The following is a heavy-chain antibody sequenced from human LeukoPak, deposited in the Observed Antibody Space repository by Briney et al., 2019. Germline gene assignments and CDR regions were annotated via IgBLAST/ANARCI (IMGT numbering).Heavy chain of an antibody. D-gene: IGHD2-15*01. Sequence: SETLSLTCTVSGGSISSSSYYWGWIRPPPGKGLEWIGSIYYSGSTYYNPSLKSRVTISVDTSKNQFSLKLSSVTAADTAVYYCARLADIVVVVAATTGGFDYWGQGTLVTVSS. CDR2: IYYSGST. J-gene: IGHJ4*02. CDR1: GGSISSSSYY. CDR3: ARLADIVVVVAATTGGFDY. V-gene: IGHV4-39*01.